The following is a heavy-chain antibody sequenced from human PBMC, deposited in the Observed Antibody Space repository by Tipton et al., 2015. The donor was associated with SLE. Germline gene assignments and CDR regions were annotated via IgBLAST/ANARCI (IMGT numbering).Heavy chain of an antibody. CDR3: TGEYPGYYYYLDV. V-gene: IGHV3-74*01. D-gene: IGHD2-2*01. J-gene: IGHJ6*03. Sequence: SLRLSCAASGFTFSSYWMHWVRQAPGKGLVWVSRINSDGSSTRYADSEKGRFTISRDNAKNTLYLQMNSLTAEDTAVYYCTGEYPGYYYYLDVWGKGTTATVSS. CDR1: GFTFSSYW. CDR2: INSDGSST.